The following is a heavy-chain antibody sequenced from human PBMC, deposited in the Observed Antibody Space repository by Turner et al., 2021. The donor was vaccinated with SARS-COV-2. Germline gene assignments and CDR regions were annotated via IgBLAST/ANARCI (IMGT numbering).Heavy chain of an antibody. J-gene: IGHJ5*02. Sequence: QVQLQQWGAGLVKPSGTLSHTCAVYGGSFSGYYWSWIRQPPGKGLEWIGEIIHSGSTNYNPSIKSRVTISLDTSKNQFSLKLSSVTAADTAVYYCARGHPYIAVAVSGFDPWGQGTLVTVSS. CDR2: IIHSGST. CDR3: ARGHPYIAVAVSGFDP. V-gene: IGHV4-34*01. CDR1: GGSFSGYY. D-gene: IGHD6-19*01.